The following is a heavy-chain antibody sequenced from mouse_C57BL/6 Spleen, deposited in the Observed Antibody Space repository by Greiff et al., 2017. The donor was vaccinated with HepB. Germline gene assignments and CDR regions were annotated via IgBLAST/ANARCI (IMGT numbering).Heavy chain of an antibody. Sequence: QVQLQQPGAELVMPGASVKLSCKASGYTFTSYWMHWVKQRPGQGLEWIGEIDPSDSYTNYNQKFKGKSTLTVDKSSSTAYMQLSSLTSEDSAVSYCARAFTTVVATDAMDYWGQGTSVTVSS. D-gene: IGHD1-1*01. CDR3: ARAFTTVVATDAMDY. J-gene: IGHJ4*01. V-gene: IGHV1-69*01. CDR1: GYTFTSYW. CDR2: IDPSDSYT.